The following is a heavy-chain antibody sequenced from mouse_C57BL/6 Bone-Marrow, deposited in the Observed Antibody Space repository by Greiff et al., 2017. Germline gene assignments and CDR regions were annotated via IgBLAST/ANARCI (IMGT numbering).Heavy chain of an antibody. CDR3: AREYGNSPFAY. Sequence: QVQLQQPGAELVMPGASVKLSCKASGYTFTSYWMHWVKQRPGQGLEWIGEIDPSDSYTNYNQKFKGKSTLTVDKSSSTAYMQLSSLTSEDSAVYYCAREYGNSPFAYWGQGTLVTVSA. CDR2: IDPSDSYT. CDR1: GYTFTSYW. D-gene: IGHD2-10*02. V-gene: IGHV1-69*01. J-gene: IGHJ3*01.